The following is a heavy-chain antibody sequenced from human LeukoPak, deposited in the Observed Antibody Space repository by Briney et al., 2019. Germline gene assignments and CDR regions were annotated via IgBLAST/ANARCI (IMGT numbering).Heavy chain of an antibody. CDR3: ARQKGGGGYSYGYAFDY. D-gene: IGHD5-18*01. Sequence: GESLKISCKGSGYPFATQWIGWVRQMPGKGLEWMGIIYPSDSDTRYSPSFQGQVSISADKSLSTAYLQWSSLKASDTAMYYCARQKGGGGYSYGYAFDYWGQGTLVTVSS. J-gene: IGHJ4*02. CDR1: GYPFATQW. V-gene: IGHV5-51*01. CDR2: IYPSDSDT.